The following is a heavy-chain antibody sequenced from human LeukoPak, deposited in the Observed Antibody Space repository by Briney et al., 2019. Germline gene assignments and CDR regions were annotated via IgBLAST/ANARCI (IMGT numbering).Heavy chain of an antibody. V-gene: IGHV4-4*07. CDR2: IYTSGST. J-gene: IGHJ6*02. D-gene: IGHD3-10*01. CDR1: GGSISSYY. Sequence: SETLFLTCTVSGGSISSYYWSWIRQPAGKGLEWIGRIYTSGSTNYNPSLKSRVTMSVDTSKNQFSLKLSSVTAADTAVYYCTRGPVVGFGELSPPDVWGQGTTVTVSS. CDR3: TRGPVVGFGELSPPDV.